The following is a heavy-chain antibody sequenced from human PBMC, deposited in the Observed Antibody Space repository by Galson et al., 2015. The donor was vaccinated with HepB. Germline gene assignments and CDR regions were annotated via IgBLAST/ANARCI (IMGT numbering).Heavy chain of an antibody. CDR1: GYRFVSYG. D-gene: IGHD3-3*01. Sequence: SVKVSCKATGYRFVSYGITWVRRAPGQGLEWMGWISPYNNNTKYAQKMQGRVTMRTDISTSTAYLELRGLRFDDTALYYCARQYSDFWRGFYTDDYWGQGTLVTVSS. V-gene: IGHV1-18*04. CDR2: ISPYNNNT. J-gene: IGHJ4*02. CDR3: ARQYSDFWRGFYTDDY.